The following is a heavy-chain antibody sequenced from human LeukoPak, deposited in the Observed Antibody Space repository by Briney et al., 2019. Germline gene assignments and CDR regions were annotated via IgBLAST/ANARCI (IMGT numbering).Heavy chain of an antibody. CDR2: TYSGGVT. D-gene: IGHD3-16*01. Sequence: PGGSLRLSCAGSGFTVSTKCMSWVRQSPVKGLEWISITYSGGVTYYADSVRGRFTISRDNSKNTLYLQMNSLRAEDTAVYYCARVGDSWTSYLGGGQFDYWGQGTLVTVSS. V-gene: IGHV3-53*01. CDR1: GFTVSTKC. CDR3: ARVGDSWTSYLGGGQFDY. J-gene: IGHJ4*02.